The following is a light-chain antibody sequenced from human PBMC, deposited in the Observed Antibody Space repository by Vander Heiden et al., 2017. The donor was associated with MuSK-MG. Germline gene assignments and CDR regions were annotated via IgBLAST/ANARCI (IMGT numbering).Light chain of an antibody. CDR3: QLIDSTPGFS. J-gene: IGKJ3*01. Sequence: DIQMTQSPSSLSASVGDRVTITCRASQSISSYLNWYQQKPGKAPKLLIYAASSLQSGVPSRFSGSGSGTDFTLTISSLQPEDFATYYCQLIDSTPGFSFGPGTKVDIK. CDR2: AAS. V-gene: IGKV1-39*01. CDR1: QSISSY.